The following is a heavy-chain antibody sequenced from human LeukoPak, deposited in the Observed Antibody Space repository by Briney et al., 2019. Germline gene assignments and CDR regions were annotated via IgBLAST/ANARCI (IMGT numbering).Heavy chain of an antibody. CDR3: ARDASGGSSGWYLPPYYYYYMDV. D-gene: IGHD6-19*01. CDR2: ISAYNGNT. Sequence: GASVKVSCKASGYTFTSYGISWVRQAPGQGLEWMGWISAYNGNTNYAQKLQGRVTMTTDTSTSTAYMELRSLRSDDTAVYYCARDASGGSSGWYLPPYYYYYMDVWGKGTTVTISS. V-gene: IGHV1-18*01. J-gene: IGHJ6*03. CDR1: GYTFTSYG.